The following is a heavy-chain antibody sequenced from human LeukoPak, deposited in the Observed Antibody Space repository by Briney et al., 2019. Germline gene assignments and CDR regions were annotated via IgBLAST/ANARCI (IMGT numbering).Heavy chain of an antibody. CDR1: GYSISSGYY. CDR2: IYHSGST. J-gene: IGHJ4*02. V-gene: IGHV4-38-2*02. Sequence: SETLSLTCTVSGYSISSGYYWGWIRQPPGKGLEWIGSIYHSGSTYYNPSLKSRVTISVDTSKNQFSLKLSSVTAADTAVYYCARYYDSSGYYYLDYWGQGTLVTVSS. CDR3: ARYYDSSGYYYLDY. D-gene: IGHD3-22*01.